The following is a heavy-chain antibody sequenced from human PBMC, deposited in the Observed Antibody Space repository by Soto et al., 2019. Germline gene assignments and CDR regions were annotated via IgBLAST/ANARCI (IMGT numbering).Heavy chain of an antibody. Sequence: ASGITFSSFEMHLTRQAPGKGPQWIAVINPSGRTRSYADSVKGRFTICRDNAENSVYLQMCSLRGEATPMYYCARYSGWYSYNWLDPWHQRTLVTVSS. J-gene: IGHJ5*02. CDR1: GITFSSFE. CDR3: ARYSGWYSYNWLDP. CDR2: INPSGRTR. V-gene: IGHV3-48*03. D-gene: IGHD6-19*01.